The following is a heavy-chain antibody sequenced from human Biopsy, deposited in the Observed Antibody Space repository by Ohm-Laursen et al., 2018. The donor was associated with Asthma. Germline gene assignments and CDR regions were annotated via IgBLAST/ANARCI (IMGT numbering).Heavy chain of an antibody. D-gene: IGHD3-9*01. V-gene: IGHV2-5*02. CDR1: GFSLRTPRVG. Sequence: PTQTLTLTCSFSGFSLRTPRVGVGWIRQSPGKALECLALLYWDDYNLFRPSLKRRLTITKDPSKNQVVLTMTKMDPVDSGTYYCALSQDSGFDDRSPSWFDPWGQGTLVTVSS. CDR3: ALSQDSGFDDRSPSWFDP. CDR2: LYWDDYN. J-gene: IGHJ5*02.